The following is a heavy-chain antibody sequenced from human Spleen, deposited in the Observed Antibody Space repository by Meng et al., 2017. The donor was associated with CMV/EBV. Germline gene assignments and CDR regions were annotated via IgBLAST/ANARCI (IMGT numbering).Heavy chain of an antibody. D-gene: IGHD5-18*01. CDR1: GFTFSSYA. V-gene: IGHV3-30-3*01. CDR2: ISYDGSNK. J-gene: IGHJ4*02. CDR3: ARDSRTPGYSYGTGYFDY. Sequence: GESLKISCAASGFTFSSYAMHWVRQAPGKGLEWVAVISYDGSNKYYADSVKGRFTISRDNSKNTLYLQMNSLRAEDTAVYYCARDSRTPGYSYGTGYFDYWGQGTLVTVSS.